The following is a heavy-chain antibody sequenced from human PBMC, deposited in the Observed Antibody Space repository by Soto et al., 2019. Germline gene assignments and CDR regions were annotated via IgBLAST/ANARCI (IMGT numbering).Heavy chain of an antibody. V-gene: IGHV3-48*02. Sequence: EVQLVESGGGLVQPGGSKRLSCIASGLTFSSFSMNWVRQAPGKGLEWVAYISSSSSTTYYADSVKGRFTISRDNAKNSLYLQMNSLRDEDTAVYYCVRGFFGTIVVAGRGDYWGQGTLVTVSS. D-gene: IGHD6-19*01. CDR3: VRGFFGTIVVAGRGDY. CDR2: ISSSSSTT. J-gene: IGHJ4*02. CDR1: GLTFSSFS.